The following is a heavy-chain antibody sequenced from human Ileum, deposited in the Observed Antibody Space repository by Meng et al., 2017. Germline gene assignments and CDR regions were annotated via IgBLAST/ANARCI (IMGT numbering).Heavy chain of an antibody. CDR3: ATRYHDSSPFDP. CDR2: IYYSGST. D-gene: IGHD3-22*01. CDR1: GGSITSGDYY. J-gene: IGHJ5*02. V-gene: IGHV4-30-4*01. Sequence: QVQLQESGPGLVKPSQTLSLNCTVSGGSITSGDYYWSWIRQPPGKGLEWIGYIYYSGSTYYNPSFKSRVTISVDQSKNQFSLRLSSVTAADTAVYYCATRYHDSSPFDPWGQGTLVTVSS.